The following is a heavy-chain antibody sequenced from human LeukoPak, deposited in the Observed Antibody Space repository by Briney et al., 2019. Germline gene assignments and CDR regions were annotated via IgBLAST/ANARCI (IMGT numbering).Heavy chain of an antibody. CDR2: IYYSGST. CDR3: ARTGDYSRSTGGWFDP. V-gene: IGHV4-30-4*01. CDR1: GGSISGGDYY. J-gene: IGHJ5*02. Sequence: PSQTLSLTCTVSGGSISGGDYYWSWIRQPPGKGLEWIGYIYYSGSTYYNPSLKSRVTISVDTSKNQFSLKLSSVTAADTAVYFCARTGDYSRSTGGWFDPWGQGTLVTVSS. D-gene: IGHD4-11*01.